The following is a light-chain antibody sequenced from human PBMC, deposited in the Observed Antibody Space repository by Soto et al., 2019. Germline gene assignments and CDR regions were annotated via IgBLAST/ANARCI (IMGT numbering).Light chain of an antibody. V-gene: IGKV3-20*01. Sequence: EIVLTQSPGSLSLSPGERAALACRASKSVSDYLAWYPQRPGQAPRLIIFGASPRDTGFPAVFICSGAGAECTRTISRLEAEDVPVYYCQQYGSSIFTFGPGTKVDIK. CDR3: QQYGSSIFT. CDR1: KSVSDY. J-gene: IGKJ3*01. CDR2: GAS.